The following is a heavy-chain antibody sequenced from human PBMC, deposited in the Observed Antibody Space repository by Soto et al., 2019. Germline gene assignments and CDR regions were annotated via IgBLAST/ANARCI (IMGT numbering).Heavy chain of an antibody. CDR2: IYYSGTT. Sequence: SETLSLTCTVSGGSISSSSYYWGWIRQPPGKGLEWIGSIYYSGTTYYNPSLKSRVTISVDTSKNQFSLKLSSVTAADTAVYYCARHRGYYDILTGYYTELNFDYWGQGTLVTVS. CDR1: GGSISSSSYY. D-gene: IGHD3-9*01. V-gene: IGHV4-39*01. CDR3: ARHRGYYDILTGYYTELNFDY. J-gene: IGHJ4*02.